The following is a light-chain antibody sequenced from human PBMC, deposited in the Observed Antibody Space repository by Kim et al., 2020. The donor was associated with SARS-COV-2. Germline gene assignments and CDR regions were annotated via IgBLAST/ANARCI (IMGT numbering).Light chain of an antibody. J-gene: IGLJ2*01. CDR2: QDS. CDR3: QACDSSTDLA. Sequence: SPRQKASLTCSGDNLGDKDACWYPQKPGQTPALAISQDSQRPPGVSERFSGSDCGNPATLAISGTQAMDEADYYCQACDSSTDLAFGGGTQLTVL. CDR1: NLGDKD. V-gene: IGLV3-1*01.